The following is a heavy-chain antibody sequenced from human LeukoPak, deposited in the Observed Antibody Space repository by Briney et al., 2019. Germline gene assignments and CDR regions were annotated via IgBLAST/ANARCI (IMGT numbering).Heavy chain of an antibody. D-gene: IGHD3-9*01. V-gene: IGHV3-21*01. CDR1: GFTFDSYS. J-gene: IGHJ4*02. Sequence: GGSLRLSCAAFGFTFDSYSMTWVRQAPGKGLEWISSITTRSDYTYYTDSVEGCFTISRDDAKNSLFPQMNSLRVEDTAIYYCARGGTGSENDYWGQGILVTVSS. CDR2: ITTRSDYT. CDR3: ARGGTGSENDY.